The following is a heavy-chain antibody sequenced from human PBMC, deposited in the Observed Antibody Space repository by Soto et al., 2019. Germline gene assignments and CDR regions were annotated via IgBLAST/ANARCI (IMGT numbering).Heavy chain of an antibody. Sequence: KVDRKGVGYAYTSHDRNWLRKKTGQGLEWMGWMNPNSGNTGYAQKFQGRVTMTRNTSISTAYMELSSLRSEDTAVYYCARRTAAAVIDYWGQGTLVTVYS. CDR2: MNPNSGNT. J-gene: IGHJ4*02. CDR1: GYAYTSHD. D-gene: IGHD6-13*01. V-gene: IGHV1-8*01. CDR3: ARRTAAAVIDY.